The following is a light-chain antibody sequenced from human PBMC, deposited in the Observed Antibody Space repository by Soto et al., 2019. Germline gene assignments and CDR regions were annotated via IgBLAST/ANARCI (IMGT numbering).Light chain of an antibody. CDR2: DSS. CDR3: QQRNYWQVT. Sequence: EIVLTQSPATLSLSPGERASLSCRASQSVTTYLAWYQQKPGQAPRLLIYDSSNRATGIPPRFSGSGPGTDFTLTISSLEPEDFAVYYCQQRNYWQVTFGQGTRLEIK. CDR1: QSVTTY. V-gene: IGKV3D-11*02. J-gene: IGKJ5*01.